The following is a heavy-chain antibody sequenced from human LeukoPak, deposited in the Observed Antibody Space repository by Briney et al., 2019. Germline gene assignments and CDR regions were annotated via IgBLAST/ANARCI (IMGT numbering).Heavy chain of an antibody. Sequence: PGGSLRLSCAASGFTVSNNYMSWVRQAPGKGLEWVSRINSDGSSTSYADSVKGRFTISRDNAKNTLYLQMNSLRAEDTAVYYCARGKYYYGSGNPVIYWGQGTLVTVSS. CDR1: GFTVSNNY. J-gene: IGHJ4*02. CDR3: ARGKYYYGSGNPVIY. CDR2: INSDGSST. D-gene: IGHD3-10*01. V-gene: IGHV3-74*01.